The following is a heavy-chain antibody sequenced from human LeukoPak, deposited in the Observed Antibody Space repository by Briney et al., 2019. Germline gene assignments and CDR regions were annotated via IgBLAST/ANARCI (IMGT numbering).Heavy chain of an antibody. CDR1: GGSISSYY. D-gene: IGHD3-22*01. CDR3: ARVAYDSSGYYYLNWFDS. Sequence: SETLSLTCTVSGGSISSYYWSWIRQPPGKGLEWIGYIYYSGSTNYNPSLKSRVTISVDTSKNQFSLKLSSVTAADTAVYYCARVAYDSSGYYYLNWFDSWGQGTLVTVSS. V-gene: IGHV4-59*01. CDR2: IYYSGST. J-gene: IGHJ5*01.